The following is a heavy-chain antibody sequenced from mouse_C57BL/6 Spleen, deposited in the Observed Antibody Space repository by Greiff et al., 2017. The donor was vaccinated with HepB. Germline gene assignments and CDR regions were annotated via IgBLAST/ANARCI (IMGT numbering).Heavy chain of an antibody. CDR1: GYSITSGYY. CDR2: ISYDGSN. D-gene: IGHD2-3*01. J-gene: IGHJ4*01. Sequence: EVHLVESGPGLVKPSQSLSLTCSVTGYSITSGYYWNWIRQFPGNKLEWMGYISYDGSNNYNPSLKNRISITRDTSKNQFFLKLNSVTTEDTATYYCAAHDGYYGAMDYWGQGTSVTVSS. V-gene: IGHV3-6*01. CDR3: AAHDGYYGAMDY.